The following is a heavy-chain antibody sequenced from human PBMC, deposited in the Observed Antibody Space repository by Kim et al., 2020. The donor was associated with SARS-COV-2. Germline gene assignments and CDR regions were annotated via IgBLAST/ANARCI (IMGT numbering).Heavy chain of an antibody. V-gene: IGHV4-34*01. J-gene: IGHJ6*01. CDR1: GGSFSGHY. D-gene: IGHD2-21*01. CDR2: INHRGST. Sequence: SETLSLTCAVYGGSFSGHYWSWIRQPPGKGLEWIGEINHRGSTNYNPSLKSRVTISVDTSKNQFSLKLSSVTAADTAVYYCASGPEHIVVVIAIQYYYY. CDR3: ASGPEHIVVVIAIQYYYY.